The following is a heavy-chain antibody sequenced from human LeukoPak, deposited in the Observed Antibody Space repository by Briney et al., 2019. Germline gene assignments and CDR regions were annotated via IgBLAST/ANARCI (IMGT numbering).Heavy chain of an antibody. D-gene: IGHD2-21*02. Sequence: SETLSLTCTVSGGSVSSGNYYWSWIRQPPGKELEWIGYIYYSRSTNYNPSLESRVTISVDTSKNQFSLKVSSVTAADTAVYYCARDWVTDETLGYYYYGMDVWGQGTTVTVSS. CDR3: ARDWVTDETLGYYYYGMDV. CDR1: GGSVSSGNYY. CDR2: IYYSRST. V-gene: IGHV4-61*01. J-gene: IGHJ6*02.